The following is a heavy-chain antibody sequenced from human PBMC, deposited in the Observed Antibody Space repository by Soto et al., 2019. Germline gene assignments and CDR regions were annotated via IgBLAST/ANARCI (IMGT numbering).Heavy chain of an antibody. D-gene: IGHD4-17*01. CDR1: GGSISSGEHY. J-gene: IGHJ4*02. CDR2: MSYSVSN. Sequence: QVQLQESGPGLVKPSQTLSLTCTVSGGSISSGEHYWSWIRQLPGKGLEWIGNMSYSVSNYYNPSLKSSVTISVYTSKNQFSLNLSSVTAADTAIYYCARDRYGVPRGDYFDSWGQGILVTVSS. V-gene: IGHV4-31*03. CDR3: ARDRYGVPRGDYFDS.